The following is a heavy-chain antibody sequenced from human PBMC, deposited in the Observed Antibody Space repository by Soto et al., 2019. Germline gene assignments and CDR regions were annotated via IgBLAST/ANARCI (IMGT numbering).Heavy chain of an antibody. CDR3: ARETTPYTTSSHAFDI. Sequence: ELQLVESGGGLVKLGGSLRLSCAASGFIISSYSMNWVRQAPGKGLEWVSSVSSTGNFINYADSLKGRFTISRDNAKNSLFLQMNSLRAEDTAVYYCARETTPYTTSSHAFDIWGRGTMVTVSS. CDR1: GFIISSYS. D-gene: IGHD2-2*02. CDR2: VSSTGNFI. J-gene: IGHJ3*02. V-gene: IGHV3-21*01.